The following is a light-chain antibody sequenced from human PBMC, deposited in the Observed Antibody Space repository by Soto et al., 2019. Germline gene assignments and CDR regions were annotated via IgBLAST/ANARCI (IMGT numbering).Light chain of an antibody. CDR2: AAS. V-gene: IGKV1-39*01. CDR1: QSISSY. J-gene: IGKJ1*01. CDR3: QQSYISPWT. Sequence: DMQMTQSPSSLSASVGDRVTITCRASQSISSYLNWYQQKPGKAPNLLIYAASSLQSGVPSRFSGSGSGTDFTLTISSLQPEDFATYFCQQSYISPWTFGQGTKVDIK.